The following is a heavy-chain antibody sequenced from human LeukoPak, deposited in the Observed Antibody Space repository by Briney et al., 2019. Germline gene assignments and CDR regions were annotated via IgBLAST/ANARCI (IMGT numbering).Heavy chain of an antibody. Sequence: PSETLSLTCTVSGVSISSSSYYWGWIRQPPGKGLEWIGSIYYSGSTYYNPSLKSRVTISVDTSKNQFSLKLSSVTAADTAVYYCARHYYTRGWLPSSAFDIWGQGTMVTVSS. CDR2: IYYSGST. J-gene: IGHJ3*02. D-gene: IGHD5-24*01. V-gene: IGHV4-39*01. CDR1: GVSISSSSYY. CDR3: ARHYYTRGWLPSSAFDI.